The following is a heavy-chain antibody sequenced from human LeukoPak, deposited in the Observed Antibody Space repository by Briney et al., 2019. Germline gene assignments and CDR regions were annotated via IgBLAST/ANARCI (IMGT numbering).Heavy chain of an antibody. Sequence: PSETLSLTCAVYGGSFSGYYWSWIRQPPGKGLEWIGEINHSGITNYNPSLKSRVTISVDTSKNQFSLKLSSVTAEDTAVYYCARDLDGWGQGSLVSVSS. CDR2: INHSGIT. D-gene: IGHD1-1*01. J-gene: IGHJ4*02. CDR3: ARDLDG. CDR1: GGSFSGYY. V-gene: IGHV4-34*01.